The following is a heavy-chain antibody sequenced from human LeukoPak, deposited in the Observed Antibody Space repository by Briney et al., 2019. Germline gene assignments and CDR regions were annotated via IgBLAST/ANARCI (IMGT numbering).Heavy chain of an antibody. CDR1: GGSVSSGSYY. V-gene: IGHV4-61*01. Sequence: SETLSLTCTVSGGSVSSGSYYWSWIRQPPGKGLEWIGYIYYSGSTNYNPSLKSRVTISVDTSKNQFSLKLSSVTAADTAVYYCARRPVTTFGAFDIWGQGTMVTVSS. CDR3: ARRPVTTFGAFDI. D-gene: IGHD3-16*01. CDR2: IYYSGST. J-gene: IGHJ3*02.